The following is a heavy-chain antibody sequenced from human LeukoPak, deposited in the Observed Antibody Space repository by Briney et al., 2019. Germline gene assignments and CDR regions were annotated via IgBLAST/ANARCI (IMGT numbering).Heavy chain of an antibody. CDR1: GGTFSSYA. D-gene: IGHD3-22*01. CDR3: ASPRGDGSGYYYSFDY. J-gene: IGHJ4*02. CDR2: IIPILGIA. Sequence: GASVKVSCKASGGTFSSYAISWVRQAPGQGLEWMGGIIPILGIANYAQKFQGRVTITADKSTSTAYMELSSLRSEDTAVYYCASPRGDGSGYYYSFDYWGQGTLVTVSS. V-gene: IGHV1-69*10.